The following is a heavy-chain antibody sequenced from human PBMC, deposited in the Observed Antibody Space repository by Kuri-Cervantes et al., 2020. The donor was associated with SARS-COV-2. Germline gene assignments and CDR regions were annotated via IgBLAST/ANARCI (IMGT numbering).Heavy chain of an antibody. CDR1: GYTPTELS. CDR2: FDPEDGET. V-gene: IGHV1-24*01. CDR3: AYYSNYVHPYYYYGMDV. D-gene: IGHD4-11*01. Sequence: ASVKVSCKVSGYTPTELSMHWVRQAPGKGLEWMGGFDPEDGETIYAQKFQGRVTMTEDTSTDTAYMELSSLRSEDTAVYYCAYYSNYVHPYYYYGMDVWGQGNTVTVSS. J-gene: IGHJ6*02.